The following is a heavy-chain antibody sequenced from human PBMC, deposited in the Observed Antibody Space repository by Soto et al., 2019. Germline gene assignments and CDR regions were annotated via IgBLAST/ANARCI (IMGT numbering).Heavy chain of an antibody. V-gene: IGHV3-30-3*01. Sequence: QVQLVESGGGVLQPGRSLRLSCAASGFSFSSYAMHWVRQAPGKGLEWVAVLSYDGNNQYYADSVKGRFTISRDNSKKTLDLQMNGLRVEDTSVYYCARGYYFDGTGLKGPFDLWGRGTLVTVSS. J-gene: IGHJ2*01. CDR1: GFSFSSYA. CDR3: ARGYYFDGTGLKGPFDL. CDR2: LSYDGNNQ. D-gene: IGHD3-9*01.